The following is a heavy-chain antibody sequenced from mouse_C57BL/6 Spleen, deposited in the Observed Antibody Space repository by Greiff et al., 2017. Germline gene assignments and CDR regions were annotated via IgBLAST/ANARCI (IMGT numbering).Heavy chain of an antibody. CDR3: TTEAYYGSSLFDY. V-gene: IGHV14-1*01. CDR1: GFNIKDYY. J-gene: IGHJ2*01. Sequence: EVKLQQSGAELVRPGASVKLSCTASGFNIKDYYMHWVKQRPEQGLEWIGRIDPEDGDTEYAPKFQGKATMTADTSSNTAYLQLSSLTSEDTAVYYCTTEAYYGSSLFDYWGQGTTLTVSS. D-gene: IGHD1-1*01. CDR2: IDPEDGDT.